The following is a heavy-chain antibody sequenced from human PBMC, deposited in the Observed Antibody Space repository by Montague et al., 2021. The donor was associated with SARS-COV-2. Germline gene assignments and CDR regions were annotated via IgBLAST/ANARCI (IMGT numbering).Heavy chain of an antibody. V-gene: IGHV2-70*04. Sequence: PALVKPTQTLTLTCTFSGFSLTTDGMRVSWVRQPPGKALEWLARIDWDGDKYYSTSLKTRLTISKDTSKNQVVLRMTNMDPADTATYYCARNGVEPRGSGRYYSGNWLDPWGQGTLVTVSS. D-gene: IGHD3-10*01. J-gene: IGHJ5*02. CDR3: ARNGVEPRGSGRYYSGNWLDP. CDR1: GFSLTTDGMR. CDR2: IDWDGDK.